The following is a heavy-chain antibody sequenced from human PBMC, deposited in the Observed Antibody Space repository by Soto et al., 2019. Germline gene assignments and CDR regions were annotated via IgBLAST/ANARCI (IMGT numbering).Heavy chain of an antibody. CDR1: GFTFSSYA. J-gene: IGHJ4*02. Sequence: GGSLRLSCAASGFTFSSYAMSWVRQAPGKGLEWVSAISGSGSGTYYADSVKGRFTISRDNSKNTLYLQMNSLRAEDTAVYYCAKALLTVTTLRTPFDYWGQGTLVTVSS. CDR3: AKALLTVTTLRTPFDY. D-gene: IGHD4-4*01. CDR2: ISGSGSGT. V-gene: IGHV3-23*01.